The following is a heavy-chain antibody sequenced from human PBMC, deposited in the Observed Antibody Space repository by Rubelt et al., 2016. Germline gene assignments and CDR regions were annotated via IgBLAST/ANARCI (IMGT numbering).Heavy chain of an antibody. V-gene: IGHV4-59*01. CDR3: ARIYYDSSAYYYGVGWFDP. D-gene: IGHD3-22*01. CDR1: GGSISGYF. CDR2: IYYSGST. Sequence: TVSGGSISGYFWSWIRQPPGKGLEWIGYIYYSGSTNYNSSLKSRVTISVDTSKSQFSLNLSSVTAADTAVYYCARIYYDSSAYYYGVGWFDPWGQGTLVTVSS. J-gene: IGHJ5*02.